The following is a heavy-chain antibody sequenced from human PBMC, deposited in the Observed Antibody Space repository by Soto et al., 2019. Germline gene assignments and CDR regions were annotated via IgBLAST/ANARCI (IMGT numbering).Heavy chain of an antibody. D-gene: IGHD2-15*01. CDR1: GFTFSTYT. CDR2: ISAKSKYI. CDR3: GRTLSCDCVNCSSTPFYY. Sequence: GGSLTLSCAASGFTFSTYTMNWVRHAPEQGLEWVSCISAKSKYIYYANSVQGRFTISRDDAQNSLILQLSSVRAEDTAVYYCGRTLSCDCVNCSSTPFYYLGRGTLVTVSS. J-gene: IGHJ4*02. V-gene: IGHV3-21*01.